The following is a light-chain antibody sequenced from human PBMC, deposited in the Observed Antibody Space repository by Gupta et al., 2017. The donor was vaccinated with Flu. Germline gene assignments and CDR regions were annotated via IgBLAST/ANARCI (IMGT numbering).Light chain of an antibody. J-gene: IGLJ2*01. V-gene: IGLV1-51*02. CDR2: VNN. CDR1: SSNIGNHD. Sequence: TICCSGSSSNIGNHDVYWYQQMPGQAPKLLVYVNNKRPSGIPDRVSDSKSGNSATLAINRLKTGDEADYYCEKWDSSMNPLVFGGGTKITVL. CDR3: EKWDSSMNPLV.